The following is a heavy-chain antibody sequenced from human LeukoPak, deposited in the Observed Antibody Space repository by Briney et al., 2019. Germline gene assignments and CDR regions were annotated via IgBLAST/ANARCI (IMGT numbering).Heavy chain of an antibody. CDR3: ARDCGTVSDAFDF. Sequence: ASVKVSGKASGYTFISYYIHWVRQAPGQGLEWMGIINPSGGSTRYAQKFQGRVTMTRDTSTGTIYMELSSLRSEDTAVYFCARDCGTVSDAFDFWARGTMVTVSS. CDR2: INPSGGST. V-gene: IGHV1-46*01. CDR1: GYTFISYY. D-gene: IGHD1-1*01. J-gene: IGHJ3*01.